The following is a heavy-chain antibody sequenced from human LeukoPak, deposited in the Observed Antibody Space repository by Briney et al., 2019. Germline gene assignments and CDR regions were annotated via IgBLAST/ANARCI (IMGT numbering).Heavy chain of an antibody. J-gene: IGHJ4*02. CDR3: ARHGGDWVFDY. CDR1: GGSISSYY. V-gene: IGHV4-59*08. CDR2: NYYSGST. Sequence: NSPETLSLTCTVSGGSISSYYWSWIRQPPGKGLEWIGYNYYSGSTKSNPSLKSRVTISVDTSKNQFSLKLSSVTAADTAVYYCARHGGDWVFDYWGQGTLVTVSS. D-gene: IGHD2-21*02.